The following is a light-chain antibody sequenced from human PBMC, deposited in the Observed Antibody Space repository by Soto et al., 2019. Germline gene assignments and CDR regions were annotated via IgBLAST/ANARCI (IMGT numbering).Light chain of an antibody. V-gene: IGKV3-11*01. CDR3: QQRTTWPLYT. CDR1: QSVDDY. CDR2: DIY. J-gene: IGKJ2*01. Sequence: IVLTQSPATLSLSPGERATLSCRASQSVDDYLAWYQQKPGQPPTLFIYDIYKRAPGIPARFSGSGSGTDFTLTISSLEPEDFAVYFCQQRTTWPLYTFGQGTKLEIK.